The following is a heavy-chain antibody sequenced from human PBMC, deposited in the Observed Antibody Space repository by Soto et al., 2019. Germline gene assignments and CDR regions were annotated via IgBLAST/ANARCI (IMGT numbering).Heavy chain of an antibody. D-gene: IGHD3-22*01. V-gene: IGHV4-30-4*01. Sequence: SETLSLTCTVSGGSISSGDYYWSWIRQPPGKGLEWIGYIYYSGSTYYNPSLKSRVTISVDTSKNQFSLKLSSVTAADTAVYYCARDGSDYDSTNAFDIWGQGKMVTVSS. CDR1: GGSISSGDYY. CDR2: IYYSGST. CDR3: ARDGSDYDSTNAFDI. J-gene: IGHJ3*02.